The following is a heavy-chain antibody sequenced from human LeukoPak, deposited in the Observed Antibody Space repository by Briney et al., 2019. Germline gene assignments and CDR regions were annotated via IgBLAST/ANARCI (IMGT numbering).Heavy chain of an antibody. CDR3: ARAGYYYDSSGPQQPFDY. CDR2: MNPNSGNT. J-gene: IGHJ4*02. D-gene: IGHD3-22*01. Sequence: ASVKVSCKASGGTFSSYAINWVRQATGQGLEWMGWMNPNSGNTGYAQKFQGRVTMTRNTSISTAYMELSSLRSEDTAVYYCARAGYYYDSSGPQQPFDYWGQGTLVTVSS. CDR1: GGTFSSYA. V-gene: IGHV1-8*02.